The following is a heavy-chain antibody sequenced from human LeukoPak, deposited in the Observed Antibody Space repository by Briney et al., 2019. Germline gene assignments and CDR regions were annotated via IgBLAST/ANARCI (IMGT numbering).Heavy chain of an antibody. CDR1: GYTFTSYY. J-gene: IGHJ4*02. CDR2: INPSGGST. CDR3: SRWGSGTFDY. V-gene: IGHV1-46*03. Sequence: ASVKVSCKASGYTFTSYYMHWVRQAPGQGLEWMGIINPSGGSTSYAQKFQGRVTMTRDTSTSTVYMELSSLRSEDTAVYCCSRWGSGTFDYWGQGTLVTVSS. D-gene: IGHD1-26*01.